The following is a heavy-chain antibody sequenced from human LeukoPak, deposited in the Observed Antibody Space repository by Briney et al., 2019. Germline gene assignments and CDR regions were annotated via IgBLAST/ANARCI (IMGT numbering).Heavy chain of an antibody. CDR2: IYYSGST. Sequence: PSETLSLTCTVSGGFISSSSYYWRWIRQPPGKGLEWIGSIYYSGSTYYNPSLKSRVTISVDTSKNQFSLKLSSVTAADTAVYYCTRRVRGDYDPDYWGQGTLVTVSS. CDR1: GGFISSSSYY. V-gene: IGHV4-39*01. J-gene: IGHJ4*02. CDR3: TRRVRGDYDPDY. D-gene: IGHD4-17*01.